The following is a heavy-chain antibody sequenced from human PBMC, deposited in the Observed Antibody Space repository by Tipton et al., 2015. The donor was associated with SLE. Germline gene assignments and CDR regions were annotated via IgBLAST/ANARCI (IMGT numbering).Heavy chain of an antibody. D-gene: IGHD6-13*01. CDR1: GYSISSGYY. V-gene: IGHV4-38-2*01. J-gene: IGHJ6*02. Sequence: TLSLTCAVSGYSISSGYYWGWIRQPPGKGLEWIGNIYHSGITYYNPSLKSRVTISLDTSKNQFSLKLSSATAADTAVYYCARHNGYSSSWYYYYGMDVWGQGTTVTVSS. CDR2: IYHSGIT. CDR3: ARHNGYSSSWYYYYGMDV.